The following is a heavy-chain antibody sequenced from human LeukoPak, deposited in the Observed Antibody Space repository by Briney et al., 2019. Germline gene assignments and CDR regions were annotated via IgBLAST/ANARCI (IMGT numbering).Heavy chain of an antibody. CDR2: IYSGGST. CDR1: GFTVSSNY. J-gene: IGHJ3*02. Sequence: GGSLRLSCAASGFTVSSNYMSWVRQAPGKGLERVSVIYSGGSTYYADSVKGRFTISRDNSKNTLYLQMNSLRAEDTAVYYCATDSSGSDAFDIWGQGTMVTVSS. D-gene: IGHD3-22*01. CDR3: ATDSSGSDAFDI. V-gene: IGHV3-53*01.